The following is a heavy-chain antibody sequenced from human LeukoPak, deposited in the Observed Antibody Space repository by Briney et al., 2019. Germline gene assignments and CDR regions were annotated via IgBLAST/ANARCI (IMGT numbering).Heavy chain of an antibody. D-gene: IGHD3-9*01. J-gene: IGHJ4*02. Sequence: PSETLSLTCAVSGGSFSTYYWSLIRQPPGKGLEWIGEINHSGSTNYNPSLKSRVTISVDTSKNQFSLKLSSVTAADTAVYYCARGYDILTGYYGYWGQGTLVTVSS. CDR2: INHSGST. V-gene: IGHV4-34*01. CDR1: GGSFSTYY. CDR3: ARGYDILTGYYGY.